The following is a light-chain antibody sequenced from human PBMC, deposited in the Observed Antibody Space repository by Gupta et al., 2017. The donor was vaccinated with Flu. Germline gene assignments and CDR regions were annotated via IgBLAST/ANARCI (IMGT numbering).Light chain of an antibody. Sequence: LSCRSSPGLLNSNGYTYFDWYLQKPGQSPQLLIYLGANRASGVPDRFSGSGSGTDFTLKISRVEAEDVGVYYCMQALQTPFTFGGGTKVEIK. V-gene: IGKV2-28*01. J-gene: IGKJ4*01. CDR1: PGLLNSNGYTY. CDR3: MQALQTPFT. CDR2: LGA.